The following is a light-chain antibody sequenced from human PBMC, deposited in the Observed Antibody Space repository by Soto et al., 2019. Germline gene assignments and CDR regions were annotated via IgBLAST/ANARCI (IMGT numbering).Light chain of an antibody. Sequence: QSVLTQPPSASGTPGQRVTISCSGSSSNIGSNYVYWYQQLPGTAPKLLIYRNNQRPSGVPDRFSGSKSGTSASLAISGLRSEDEADYYCAACDDSLSGRVFGGGTKLPVL. J-gene: IGLJ2*01. CDR3: AACDDSLSGRV. CDR2: RNN. V-gene: IGLV1-47*01. CDR1: SSNIGSNY.